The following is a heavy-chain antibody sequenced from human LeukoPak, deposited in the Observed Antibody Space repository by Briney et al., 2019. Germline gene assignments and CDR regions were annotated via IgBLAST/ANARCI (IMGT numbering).Heavy chain of an antibody. J-gene: IGHJ6*02. D-gene: IGHD1-1*01. Sequence: PSETLSLTCTVSGGSISSYYWSWIRQPPGKGLEWIGYIYYSGSTNYNPSLKSRVTISVDTSKNQFSLKLSSVTAADTAVYYCARVERVVGVYGMDVWGQGTTVTVSS. V-gene: IGHV4-59*01. CDR1: GGSISSYY. CDR2: IYYSGST. CDR3: ARVERVVGVYGMDV.